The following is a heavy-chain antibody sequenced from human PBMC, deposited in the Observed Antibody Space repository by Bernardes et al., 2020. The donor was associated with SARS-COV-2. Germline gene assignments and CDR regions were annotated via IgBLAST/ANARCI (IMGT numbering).Heavy chain of an antibody. J-gene: IGHJ4*02. D-gene: IGHD4-17*01. CDR3: ARVVYGDYYDY. CDR1: GFTFDDYA. V-gene: IGHV3-53*04. CDR2: IYSGGST. Sequence: GGSLRLSCAASGFTFDDYAMHWVRQAPGKGLEWVSVIYSGGSTYYADSVKGRFTISRHNSKNTLYLQMNSLRAEDTAVYYCARVVYGDYYDYWGQGTLVTVSS.